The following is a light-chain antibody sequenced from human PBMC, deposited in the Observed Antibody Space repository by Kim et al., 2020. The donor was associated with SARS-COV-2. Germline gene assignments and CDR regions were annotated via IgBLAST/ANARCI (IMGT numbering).Light chain of an antibody. V-gene: IGLV3-21*04. CDR2: YDT. CDR3: QVWDTGSDHPI. Sequence: APGKPDRITCGENSIGLQSVHWYQQKPGQAPVLVIYYDTDRPSGIPERFSGSNSGNTATLTISRVEAGDEADYYCQVWDTGSDHPIFGGGTQLTVL. CDR1: SIGLQS. J-gene: IGLJ2*01.